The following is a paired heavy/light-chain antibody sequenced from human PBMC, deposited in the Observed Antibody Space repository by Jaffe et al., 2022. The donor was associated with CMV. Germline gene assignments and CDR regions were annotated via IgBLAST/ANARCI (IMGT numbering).Light chain of an antibody. J-gene: IGKJ2*01. Sequence: DIQMTQSPSTLSASVGDRVTITCRASQSIRSWLAWYQQKPGKAPKLLIYKASSLESGVPSRFSGSGSGTEFTLTIRSLQPDDFATYYCQQNNNYSGTFGQGTKLEIK. CDR3: QQNNNYSGT. V-gene: IGKV1-5*03. CDR2: KAS. CDR1: QSIRSW.
Heavy chain of an antibody. CDR1: GDSISSSNYY. CDR2: IYYSGST. J-gene: IGHJ4*02. CDR3: VTSRAPIAAAGPFNY. Sequence: QLQLQESGPGLVKPSETLSLTCTVSGDSISSSNYYWGWIRQPPGKGLEWIGSIYYSGSTYYNPSLKSRVTMSVDTSKNQFSLKLSSVTAADTAVYYCVTSRAPIAAAGPFNYWGQGTLVTVSS. V-gene: IGHV4-39*01. D-gene: IGHD6-13*01.